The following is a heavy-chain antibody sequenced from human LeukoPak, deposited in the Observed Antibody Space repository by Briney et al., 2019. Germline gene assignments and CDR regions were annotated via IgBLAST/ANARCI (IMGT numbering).Heavy chain of an antibody. CDR1: GFTFSSYA. Sequence: GGSLRLSCAPSGFTFSSYAMHWVRQAPGKGLEWVAFIRYDGSNKYYADSVKGRFTISRDNSKNTLYLQMNSLRAEDTAVYYCARVIAVAGTGFFDYWGQGTLVTVSS. CDR3: ARVIAVAGTGFFDY. D-gene: IGHD6-19*01. V-gene: IGHV3-30*02. J-gene: IGHJ4*02. CDR2: IRYDGSNK.